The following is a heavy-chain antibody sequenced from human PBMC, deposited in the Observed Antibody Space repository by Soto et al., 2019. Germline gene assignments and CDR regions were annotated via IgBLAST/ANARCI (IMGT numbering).Heavy chain of an antibody. D-gene: IGHD3-3*01. CDR3: ARGGGVGVAGSAAFEM. Sequence: QLHLVQSGAVVKKPGASVTVSCSASGYPVTAYYMHWVRQAPGRGLEWMGGINPATGAAKYTQTFQGRVTKTRDTSTSTVFMELSGLTSEDTAFFYFARGGGVGVAGSAAFEMWGQGTLVTVSS. CDR2: INPATGAA. CDR1: GYPVTAYY. V-gene: IGHV1-2*02. J-gene: IGHJ3*02.